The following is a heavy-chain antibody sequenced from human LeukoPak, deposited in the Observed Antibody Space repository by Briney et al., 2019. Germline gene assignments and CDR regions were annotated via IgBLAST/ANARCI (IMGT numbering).Heavy chain of an antibody. Sequence: GGSLRLSCAASGFTFSSYDMHWVRQATGKGLEWVSAAGTAADSYYPASVKGRFTISRDDAKNSLYLQMNSLRPGDTAVYYCARENLGAFDIWGLGTMVTVSS. CDR1: GFTFSSYD. V-gene: IGHV3-13*01. CDR3: ARENLGAFDI. CDR2: AGTAADS. J-gene: IGHJ3*02.